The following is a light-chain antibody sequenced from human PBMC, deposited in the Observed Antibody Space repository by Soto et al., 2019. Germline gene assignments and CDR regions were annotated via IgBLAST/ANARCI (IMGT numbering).Light chain of an antibody. CDR1: QSLVYRDGNTY. V-gene: IGKV2-30*01. CDR3: MQYTHWPPT. Sequence: DLVMTQSPLSLPVTLGQPASISCRSSQSLVYRDGNTYLSWLLQRPGQSPRRLIYQVSKRNSGVPDRNSGRRAATDYTLRISRVEAEDVRVYYCMQYTHWPPTFGGGTKVEIK. CDR2: QVS. J-gene: IGKJ4*01.